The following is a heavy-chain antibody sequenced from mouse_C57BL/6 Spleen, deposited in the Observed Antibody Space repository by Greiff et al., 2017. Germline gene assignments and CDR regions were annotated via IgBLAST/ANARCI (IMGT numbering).Heavy chain of an antibody. V-gene: IGHV1-82*01. J-gene: IGHJ2*01. CDR1: GYAFSSSW. Sequence: VQLQQSGPELVKPGASVKISCKASGYAFSSSWMNWVKQRPGKGLEWIGRIYPGDGDTNYNGKFKGKATLTVDKSSSTAYMQLSSLTSEDSAVYFCARSGYDYGGYWGQGTTLTVSS. D-gene: IGHD2-4*01. CDR3: ARSGYDYGGY. CDR2: IYPGDGDT.